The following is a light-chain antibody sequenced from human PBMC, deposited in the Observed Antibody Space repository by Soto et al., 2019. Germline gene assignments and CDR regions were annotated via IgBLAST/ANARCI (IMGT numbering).Light chain of an antibody. V-gene: IGKV3-20*01. CDR2: GTS. CDR3: QQYGRAPPP. Sequence: EIVLTQSPGTLSLSPGERATLSCRASQSVTNNYLAWYQRKPGQPPRLLIYGTSYRSTDIPRKFSGSGSGTDFTLTITRLEPEDFAVEYSQQYGRAPPPFGLWTKVEIK. CDR1: QSVTNNY. J-gene: IGKJ1*01.